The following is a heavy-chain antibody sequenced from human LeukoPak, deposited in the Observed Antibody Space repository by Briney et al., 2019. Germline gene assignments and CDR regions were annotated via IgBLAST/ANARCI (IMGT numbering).Heavy chain of an antibody. CDR1: GGSISSYY. V-gene: IGHV4-59*12. D-gene: IGHD4-17*01. J-gene: IGHJ5*02. Sequence: PSETLSLTCTVSGGSISSYYWSWIRQPPGKGLEWIGYIYYSGSTNYNPSLKSRVTISVDTSKNQFSLKLSSVTAADTAVYYCARASAYGDYSWFNPWGQGTLVTVSS. CDR2: IYYSGST. CDR3: ARASAYGDYSWFNP.